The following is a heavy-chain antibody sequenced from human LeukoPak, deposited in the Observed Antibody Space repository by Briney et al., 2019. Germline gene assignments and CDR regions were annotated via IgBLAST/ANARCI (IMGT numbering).Heavy chain of an antibody. Sequence: GGSLRLSCAASGFTFSSYSISWVRQAPGKGLEWVSCVSSTSSFIYYADSVKGRFTISRDNAKNSLYLQMNSLRAEDTAVYYCARAGGYSGYASNWGQGTLVTVSS. J-gene: IGHJ4*02. D-gene: IGHD5-12*01. V-gene: IGHV3-21*01. CDR1: GFTFSSYS. CDR2: VSSTSSFI. CDR3: ARAGGYSGYASN.